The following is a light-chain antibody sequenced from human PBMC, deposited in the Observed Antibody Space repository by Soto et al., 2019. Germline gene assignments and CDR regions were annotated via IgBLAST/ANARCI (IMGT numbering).Light chain of an antibody. V-gene: IGKV1-6*02. J-gene: IGKJ1*01. CDR3: LQDYNYPPT. CDR1: QGIRDD. CDR2: AAS. Sequence: AIQMTQSPSSLSASVGDRVTITCRASQGIRDDLGWYQQKPGKAPKLLIYAASSLQSGVPSRFSGSGSGTDFTLTISSLQPEHFATYYCLQDYNYPPTFGQGTKVEIK.